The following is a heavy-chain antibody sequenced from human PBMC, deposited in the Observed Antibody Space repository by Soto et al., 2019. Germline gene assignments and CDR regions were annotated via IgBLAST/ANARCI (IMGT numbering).Heavy chain of an antibody. Sequence: ETLLDTYTVSGGSFSGYYWRWIRQPPGKGLEWIGESNHGGRTNYNPSLKSRVTISVDTSKNQVSLKLSSVTAADTAVYYWARRARNYDILTGYYGYYYYYGMDFWGQGTTVT. CDR3: ARRARNYDILTGYYGYYYYYGMDF. D-gene: IGHD3-9*01. V-gene: IGHV4-34*01. CDR2: SNHGGRT. CDR1: GGSFSGYY. J-gene: IGHJ6*02.